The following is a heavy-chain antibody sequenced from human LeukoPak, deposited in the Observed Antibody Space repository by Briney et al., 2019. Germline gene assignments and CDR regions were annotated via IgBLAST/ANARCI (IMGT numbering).Heavy chain of an antibody. CDR1: GFTFSSYS. CDR3: ARLSKGGNSALIDY. Sequence: GGSLRLSCAASGFTFSSYSMNWVRQAPGKGLECVSHISTSVGNIYYADSVEGRFTISRDNAKNSLYLQMNSLRAEDTAVYYCARLSKGGNSALIDYWGQGTLVTVSS. CDR2: ISTSVGNI. V-gene: IGHV3-48*04. J-gene: IGHJ4*02. D-gene: IGHD4-23*01.